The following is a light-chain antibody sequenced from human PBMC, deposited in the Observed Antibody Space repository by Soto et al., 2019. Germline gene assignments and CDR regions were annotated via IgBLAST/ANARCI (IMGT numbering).Light chain of an antibody. CDR1: RSDVGVYNY. J-gene: IGLJ3*02. CDR3: SSYTTSSTWV. Sequence: QSALTQPASVSGSPGQSITISCTGTRSDVGVYNYVSWYQQHPGKAPKLMIYEVSNRPSGVSNRFSGSKSGNTASLTISGLQAEDEADYYCSSYTTSSTWVFGGGTKLTVL. CDR2: EVS. V-gene: IGLV2-14*01.